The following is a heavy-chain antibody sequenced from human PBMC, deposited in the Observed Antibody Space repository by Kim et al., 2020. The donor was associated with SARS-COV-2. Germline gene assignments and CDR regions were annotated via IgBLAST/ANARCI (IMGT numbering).Heavy chain of an antibody. J-gene: IGHJ2*01. V-gene: IGHV3-23*01. D-gene: IGHD2-2*01. CDR3: AKVTVVVPAAMMGYFDL. Sequence: KGRFTIPRDNSKNTLVLKMNSLRAEDTAVYYCAKVTVVVPAAMMGYFDLWGRGTLVTVSS.